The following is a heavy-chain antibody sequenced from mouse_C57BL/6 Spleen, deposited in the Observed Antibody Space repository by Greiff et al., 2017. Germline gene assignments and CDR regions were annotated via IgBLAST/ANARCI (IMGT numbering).Heavy chain of an antibody. V-gene: IGHV1-82*01. J-gene: IGHJ4*01. CDR2: IYPGDGDT. CDR3: ATYYYGSSYGAMDY. Sequence: LQESGPELVKPGASVTISCKASGYAFSSSWMNWVKQRPGKGLEWIGRIYPGDGDTNYNGKFKGKATLTADKSSSTAYMQLSSLTSEDSAVYFCATYYYGSSYGAMDYWGQGTSVTVSS. D-gene: IGHD1-1*01. CDR1: GYAFSSSW.